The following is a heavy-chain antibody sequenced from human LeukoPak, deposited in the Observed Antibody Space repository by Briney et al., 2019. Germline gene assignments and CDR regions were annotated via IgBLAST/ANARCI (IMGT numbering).Heavy chain of an antibody. D-gene: IGHD3-3*01. J-gene: IGHJ4*02. CDR1: GYTLTELS. CDR2: FDPEDGET. Sequence: ASVKVSCKVSGYTLTELSMHWVRQAPGKGLEWMGGFDPEDGETIYAQKFQGRVTMTEDASTDTAYMERSSLRSEDTAVYYCATPPFGGDGGFDYWGQGTLVTVSS. V-gene: IGHV1-24*01. CDR3: ATPPFGGDGGFDY.